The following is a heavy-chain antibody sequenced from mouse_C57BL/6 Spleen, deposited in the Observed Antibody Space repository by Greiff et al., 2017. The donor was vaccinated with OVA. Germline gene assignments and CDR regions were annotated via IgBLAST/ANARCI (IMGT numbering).Heavy chain of an antibody. Sequence: VNLVESGAELARPGASVKLSCKASGYTFTSYGISWVKQRTGQGLEWIGEIYPRSGNTYYNEKFKGKATLTADKSSSTAYMELRSLTSEDSAVYFCALYYDYEGYWGQGTTLTVSS. CDR2: IYPRSGNT. D-gene: IGHD2-4*01. CDR1: GYTFTSYG. J-gene: IGHJ2*01. CDR3: ALYYDYEGY. V-gene: IGHV1-81*01.